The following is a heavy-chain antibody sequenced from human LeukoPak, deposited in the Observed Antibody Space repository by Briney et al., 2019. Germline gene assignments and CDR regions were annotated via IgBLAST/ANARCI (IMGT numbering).Heavy chain of an antibody. Sequence: GGPLRLSCAVSGFTFSDHYMDWVRQAPGKGLEWVGRTRNKANRYTTEYAASVKGRFTISRDESKNSLYLQMNSLKTEDTAVYYCARDYTSGGMDVWGQGTTVTVSS. J-gene: IGHJ6*02. CDR1: GFTFSDHY. CDR2: TRNKANRYTT. CDR3: ARDYTSGGMDV. D-gene: IGHD3-10*01. V-gene: IGHV3-72*01.